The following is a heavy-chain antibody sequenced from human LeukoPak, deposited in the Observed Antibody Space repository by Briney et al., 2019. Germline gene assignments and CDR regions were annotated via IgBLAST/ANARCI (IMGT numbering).Heavy chain of an antibody. CDR2: IIPIFGTA. J-gene: IGHJ6*02. V-gene: IGHV1-69*13. CDR1: VCTFSSYA. Sequence: ASVKVSCKASVCTFSSYAISWVRQAPGQGLEWMGGIIPIFGTANYAQKFQGRVTITADESTSTAYMELSSLRSEDTAVYYCARVSGSWPTYGMDVWGQGTTVTVSS. CDR3: ARVSGSWPTYGMDV. D-gene: IGHD6-13*01.